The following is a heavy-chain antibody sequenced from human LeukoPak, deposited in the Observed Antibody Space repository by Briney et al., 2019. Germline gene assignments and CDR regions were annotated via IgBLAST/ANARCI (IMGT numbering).Heavy chain of an antibody. J-gene: IGHJ4*02. Sequence: GGSPRVSCAASGFTFRSYAMSWVRQAPGKGLEWVAGISDSGLSTYYADSVKGRFTISRDNSKDTLYLQMNSLRVDDTAVYYCARRVVVAALDYWGQGILVTVSS. CDR3: ARRVVVAALDY. D-gene: IGHD2-15*01. CDR2: ISDSGLST. V-gene: IGHV3-23*01. CDR1: GFTFRSYA.